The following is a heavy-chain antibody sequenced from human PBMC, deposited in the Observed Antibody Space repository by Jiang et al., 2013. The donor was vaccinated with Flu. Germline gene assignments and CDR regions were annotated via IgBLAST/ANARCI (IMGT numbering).Heavy chain of an antibody. CDR2: IYYSGST. J-gene: IGHJ4*02. D-gene: IGHD3-3*01. V-gene: IGHV4-39*01. Sequence: SIYYSGSTYYNPSLKSRVTMSVDTSKNQFSLKLSSVTAADTAVYYCARSGITIFGVVTTFDYWGQGTLVTVSS. CDR3: ARSGITIFGVVTTFDY.